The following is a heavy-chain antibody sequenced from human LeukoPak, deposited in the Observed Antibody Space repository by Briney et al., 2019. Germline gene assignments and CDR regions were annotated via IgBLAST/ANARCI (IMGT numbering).Heavy chain of an antibody. CDR1: GFTFSNYA. CDR2: ISYDGSNK. Sequence: GGPLRLSCAASGFTFSNYAIHCVRQAPGKGLEWVAFISYDGSNKHYADSVKGRFTISRDNSKNTLYLQMNSLRPEDTAVYYCARARFGYNRGPFDYWGQGILVTVSS. CDR3: ARARFGYNRGPFDY. D-gene: IGHD5-24*01. V-gene: IGHV3-30-3*01. J-gene: IGHJ4*02.